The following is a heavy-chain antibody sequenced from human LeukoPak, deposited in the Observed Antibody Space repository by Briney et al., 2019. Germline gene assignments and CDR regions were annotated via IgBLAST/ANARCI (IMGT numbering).Heavy chain of an antibody. V-gene: IGHV3-23*01. Sequence: PGGSLRLSCAASGFTYSSYAMSWVRQAPGKGLEWVSAISGSGGSTYYADSVKGRFTIYRDNSKNTLYLQMNSLRAEDTAVYYCAKDRSYCGGDCYSAGGPIDYWGQGTLVTVSS. CDR2: ISGSGGST. J-gene: IGHJ4*02. CDR3: AKDRSYCGGDCYSAGGPIDY. D-gene: IGHD2-21*02. CDR1: GFTYSSYA.